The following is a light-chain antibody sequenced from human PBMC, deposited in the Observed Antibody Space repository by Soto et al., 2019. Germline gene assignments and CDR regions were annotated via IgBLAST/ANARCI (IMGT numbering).Light chain of an antibody. V-gene: IGKV3-20*01. J-gene: IGKJ3*01. CDR2: GVS. CDR3: QQYGSSPT. CDR1: QSGNSNY. Sequence: ELVLTQSPGTLYLSPGERGTLSCRASQSGNSNYLAWYQQKPGQAPRLLIYGVSSRATGIPDRFSGSGSGTDFTLTISRLEPEDFAVYYCQQYGSSPTFGPGTKVDIK.